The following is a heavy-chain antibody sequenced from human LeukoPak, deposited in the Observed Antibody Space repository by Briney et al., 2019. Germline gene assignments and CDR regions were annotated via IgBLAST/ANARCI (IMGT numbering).Heavy chain of an antibody. CDR3: ARDYWWNYDY. D-gene: IGHD1-7*01. V-gene: IGHV3-30-3*01. J-gene: IGHJ4*02. CDR1: GFTFSDYA. Sequence: GSLRLTCAASGFTFSDYAMHWVRQAPGKGLEWVAVISKDGSDKYYPGSVRGRFTISRDNSKNTIYLQMDSLRAEDTAIYYCARDYWWNYDYWGQGTLVTVSS. CDR2: ISKDGSDK.